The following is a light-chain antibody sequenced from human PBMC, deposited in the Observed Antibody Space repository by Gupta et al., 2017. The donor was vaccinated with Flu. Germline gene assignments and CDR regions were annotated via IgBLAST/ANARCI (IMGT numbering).Light chain of an antibody. J-gene: IGLJ2*01. CDR2: TNN. Sequence: QSVLSQPPSASGTPGQRVTISCSGGSSNIEINAVHWYQQFPGTAPKLLIYTNNQRPAGVPDRFSASKSGASASLAIVGLQSEDEAEYYCAAWDDSLHGPLFGGGTKLPVL. CDR3: AAWDDSLHGPL. V-gene: IGLV1-44*01. CDR1: SSNIEINA.